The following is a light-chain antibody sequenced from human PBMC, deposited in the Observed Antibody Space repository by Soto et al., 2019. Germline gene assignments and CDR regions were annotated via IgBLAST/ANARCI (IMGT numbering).Light chain of an antibody. CDR3: QQYNSYWT. CDR2: KAS. Sequence: DIQMTQSPSTLSASVGDRVTITCRASQSISIWLAWYQQKPGKAPKLLIYKASSLESGVPSRFSGSGSGTEFTLTISSLQPDDLATDYCQQYNSYWTFDQGTKVEIK. V-gene: IGKV1-5*03. J-gene: IGKJ1*01. CDR1: QSISIW.